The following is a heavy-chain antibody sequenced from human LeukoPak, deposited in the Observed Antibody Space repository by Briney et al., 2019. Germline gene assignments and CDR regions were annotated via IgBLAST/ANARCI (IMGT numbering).Heavy chain of an antibody. Sequence: GGSLRLSCAASGFTVSSNYMSWVRQAPGKGLEWVSVIYSGGSTYYADSVKGRFTISRDNSKNTLYLQMNSLRAEDTAVYYCARGDCSGGSCYPGYFDYWGQGTLVTVSS. V-gene: IGHV3-66*01. CDR3: ARGDCSGGSCYPGYFDY. D-gene: IGHD2-15*01. J-gene: IGHJ4*02. CDR2: IYSGGST. CDR1: GFTVSSNY.